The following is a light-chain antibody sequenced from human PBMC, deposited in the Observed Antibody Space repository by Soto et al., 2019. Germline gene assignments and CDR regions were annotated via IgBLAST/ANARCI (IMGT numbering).Light chain of an antibody. V-gene: IGKV3-11*01. CDR1: QSVNSY. Sequence: EIVLTQSPATLSLSPGERATLSCRASQSVNSYLAWYQQKPGQAPRLLIYDASNRATGIPARFSGSGSGTDFTLTISSLEPEDFAVYYCQQRSDWPPLTLGPGTKVDTK. CDR2: DAS. J-gene: IGKJ3*01. CDR3: QQRSDWPPLT.